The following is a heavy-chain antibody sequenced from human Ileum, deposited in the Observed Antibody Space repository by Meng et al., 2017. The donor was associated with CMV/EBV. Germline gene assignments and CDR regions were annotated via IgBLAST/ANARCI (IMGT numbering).Heavy chain of an antibody. CDR1: GFTFSSYG. CDR2: IRNDGSYK. CDR3: VRINYLDH. J-gene: IGHJ4*02. V-gene: IGHV3-30*02. Sequence: VQLVEVGGGVATAGGSLRLSCAASGFTFSSYGMHWVRQAPGKGLEWVAIIRNDGSYKYYADSVKGRFTISRDNSKNTLYLQMNSLEPEDTAVYYCVRINYLDHWGQGTLVTVSS.